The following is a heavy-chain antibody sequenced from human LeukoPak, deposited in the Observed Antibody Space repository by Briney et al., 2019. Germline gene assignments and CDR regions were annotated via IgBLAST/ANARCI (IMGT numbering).Heavy chain of an antibody. CDR3: AKSHSVVRRGYFDY. D-gene: IGHD2-15*01. CDR2: IKSKTDGGTT. Sequence: PGGSLRLSCAASGFTFSNAWMSWVRQAPGKGLEWVGRIKSKTDGGTTDYAAPVKGRFTISRDDSKNTLYLQMNSLRAEDAAVYYCAKSHSVVRRGYFDYWGQGTLVTVSS. V-gene: IGHV3-15*01. J-gene: IGHJ4*02. CDR1: GFTFSNAW.